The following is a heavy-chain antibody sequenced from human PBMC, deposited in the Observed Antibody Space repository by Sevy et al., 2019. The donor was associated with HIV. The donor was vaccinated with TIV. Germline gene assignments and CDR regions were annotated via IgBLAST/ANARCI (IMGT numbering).Heavy chain of an antibody. V-gene: IGHV4-59*01. CDR3: ARQGGVVDYGMDV. J-gene: IGHJ6*02. Sequence: SETLSPTCTVSGGSISPYYWSWIRQPPGKGLEWVGYFYYTGSTNYNPSLEGRATISVDASKNQFFLKLTSVTAADTAVYYCARQGGVVDYGMDVWGQGTTVTVSS. CDR2: FYYTGST. D-gene: IGHD3-3*01. CDR1: GGSISPYY.